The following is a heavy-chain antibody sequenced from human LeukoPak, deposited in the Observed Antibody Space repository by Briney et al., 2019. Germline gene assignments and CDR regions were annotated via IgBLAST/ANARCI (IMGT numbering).Heavy chain of an antibody. CDR3: VREGAGNSPLDS. V-gene: IGHV4-30-4*01. D-gene: IGHD4-23*01. J-gene: IGHJ4*02. Sequence: PSETLSLTCTVSGDSVSSNPNYWTWIRQPPGKGLEWIGYISYSGRTYYNPSLESRLTISVDTSKNQFSLKLTSVTAADTGIYYCVREGAGNSPLDSWGQGTLVTVSS. CDR2: ISYSGRT. CDR1: GDSVSSNPNY.